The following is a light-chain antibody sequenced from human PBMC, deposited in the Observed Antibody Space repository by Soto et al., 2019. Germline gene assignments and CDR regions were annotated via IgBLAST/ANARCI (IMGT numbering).Light chain of an antibody. J-gene: IGKJ3*01. CDR2: GAS. V-gene: IGKV1-17*03. CDR3: LQYNGYPFT. CDR1: QGISNY. Sequence: DFQMTQSPSAMSASVGDRVTITCRASQGISNYLAWFQQIPGRVPRRLIYGASTLQSEVPSRFSGSRSATEFTLTISSLQPEEFATYYGLQYNGYPFTFGPGTKVDIK.